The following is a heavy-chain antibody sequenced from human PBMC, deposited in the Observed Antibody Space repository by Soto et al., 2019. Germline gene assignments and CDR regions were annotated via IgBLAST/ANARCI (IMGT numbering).Heavy chain of an antibody. D-gene: IGHD6-6*01. J-gene: IGHJ4*02. CDR1: GGSFSGYY. CDR2: INHSGST. Sequence: SETLSLTCAVYGGSFSGYYRSWIRQPPGKGLEWIGEINHSGSTNYNPSLKSRVTISVDTSKNQFSLKLSSVTAADTAVYYCARGPRRSIAARGYFDYWGQGTLVTVSS. CDR3: ARGPRRSIAARGYFDY. V-gene: IGHV4-34*01.